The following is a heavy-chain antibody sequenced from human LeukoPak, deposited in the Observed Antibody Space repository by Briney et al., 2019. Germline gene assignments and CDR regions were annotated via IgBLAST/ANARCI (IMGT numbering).Heavy chain of an antibody. J-gene: IGHJ4*02. V-gene: IGHV3-48*03. Sequence: GGSLRLSCAASGFTFSSYEMNWVRQAPGKGLEWVSYISSSGSTIYYADSVKGRFSISRDNAKNSLYLQMNSLRAEDTAVYYCARDRNWAFDYWGQGTLVTVSS. CDR3: ARDRNWAFDY. CDR1: GFTFSSYE. CDR2: ISSSGSTI. D-gene: IGHD7-27*01.